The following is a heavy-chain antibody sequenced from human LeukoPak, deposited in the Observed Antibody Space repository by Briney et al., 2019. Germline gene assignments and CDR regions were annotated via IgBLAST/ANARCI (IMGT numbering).Heavy chain of an antibody. Sequence: PSETLSLTRTVSGGSISSYSWSWIRQPPGKGLEWIGYIYYSGSTNYNPSLKSRVTISIDTSKNQFSLKLSSVTAADTAVYYCATHPPKLCTGGSCSDYWGQGTLVTVSS. CDR1: GGSISSYS. D-gene: IGHD2-15*01. CDR3: ATHPPKLCTGGSCSDY. V-gene: IGHV4-59*01. CDR2: IYYSGST. J-gene: IGHJ4*02.